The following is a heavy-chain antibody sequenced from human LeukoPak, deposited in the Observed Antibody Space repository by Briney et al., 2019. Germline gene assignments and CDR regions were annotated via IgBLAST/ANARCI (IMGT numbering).Heavy chain of an antibody. Sequence: GASVKVSCKASGYTFTDYYMHWVRQAPGQGLEWMGWINPNSGGTNYAQKFQGGVTMTRDTSISTAYMELSRLRSDDTAVYYCARGLYYDFWSRYYDAFDIWGQGTMVIVSS. CDR1: GYTFTDYY. D-gene: IGHD3-3*01. CDR3: ARGLYYDFWSRYYDAFDI. CDR2: INPNSGGT. J-gene: IGHJ3*02. V-gene: IGHV1-2*02.